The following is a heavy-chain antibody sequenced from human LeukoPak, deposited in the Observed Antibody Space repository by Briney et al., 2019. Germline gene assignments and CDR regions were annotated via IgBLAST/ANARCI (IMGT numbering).Heavy chain of an antibody. CDR1: GGSISSYY. V-gene: IGHV4-59*01. CDR3: ARWGYGDYGLYYFDY. CDR2: IYYSGST. D-gene: IGHD4-17*01. Sequence: PSETLSLTCTVSGGSISSYYWRWIRQPPGKGLEWIGYIYYSGSTNYNPSLKSRVTISVDTSKNQFSLKLSSVTAADTAVYYCARWGYGDYGLYYFDYWGQGTLVTVSS. J-gene: IGHJ4*02.